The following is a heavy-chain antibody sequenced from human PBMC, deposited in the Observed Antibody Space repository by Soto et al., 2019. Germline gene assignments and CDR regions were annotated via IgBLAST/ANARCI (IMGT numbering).Heavy chain of an antibody. D-gene: IGHD3-9*01. Sequence: EASVKVSCKASGYTFTSYGISWVRQAPGQGLEWMGWISANNGNTNYAQKHQGRVTMTTDTSTSTAYMELRSLRSDDTAEYYCAREGFYDILTGYYTIHYYYGMDVWGQGSTFTAS. CDR3: AREGFYDILTGYYTIHYYYGMDV. V-gene: IGHV1-18*01. CDR2: ISANNGNT. J-gene: IGHJ6*02. CDR1: GYTFTSYG.